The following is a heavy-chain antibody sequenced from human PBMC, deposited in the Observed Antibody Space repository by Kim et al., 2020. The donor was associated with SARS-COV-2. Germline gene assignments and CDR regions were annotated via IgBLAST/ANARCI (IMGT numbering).Heavy chain of an antibody. CDR3: ARVGGYGSGSYYNPPYYYYYMDV. Sequence: SETLSLTCTVSGGSISSSSYYWGWIRQPPGKGLEWIGSIYYSGSTYYNPSLKSRVTISVDTSKNQFSLKLSSVTAADTAVYYCARVGGYGSGSYYNPPYYYYYMDVWGKGTTVPVSS. CDR1: GGSISSSSYY. D-gene: IGHD3-10*01. V-gene: IGHV4-39*01. J-gene: IGHJ6*03. CDR2: IYYSGST.